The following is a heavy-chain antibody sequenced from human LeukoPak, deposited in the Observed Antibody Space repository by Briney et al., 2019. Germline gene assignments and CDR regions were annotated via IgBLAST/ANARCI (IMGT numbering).Heavy chain of an antibody. J-gene: IGHJ4*02. CDR1: GFTFSSYE. D-gene: IGHD2-21*02. V-gene: IGHV3-48*03. CDR2: ISSSGSTI. CDR3: ARDHIIVVVTATHFDY. Sequence: PGGSLRLSCAASGFTFSSYEMKWVRQAPGKGLEWVSYISSSGSTIYYADSVKGRFTISRDNAKNSLYLQMNSPRAEDTAVYYCARDHIIVVVTATHFDYWGQGTLVTVSS.